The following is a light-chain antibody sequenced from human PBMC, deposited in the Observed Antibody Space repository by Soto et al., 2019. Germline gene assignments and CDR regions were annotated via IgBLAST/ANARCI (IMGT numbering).Light chain of an antibody. CDR2: DAS. CDR1: QSVSSY. J-gene: IGKJ4*01. CDR3: QQRGDWPSLT. Sequence: ETVLTQSPVTLSLSTGERATLSCRASQSVSSYLAWYQQKPGQAPRLLIYDASNRATGIPARFSGSGSGTDFTLTISSLEPEDFAVYYCQQRGDWPSLTFGGGTKVEIK. V-gene: IGKV3-11*01.